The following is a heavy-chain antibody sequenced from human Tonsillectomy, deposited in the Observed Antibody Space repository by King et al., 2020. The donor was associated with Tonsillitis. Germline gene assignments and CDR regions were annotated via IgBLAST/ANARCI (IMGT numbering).Heavy chain of an antibody. Sequence: VQLVESGGGVVQPGRSLRLSCAASGFTFNSYGMHWVRQAPGKGLEWVAVVWYDGSNKYYEDSVKGRFTISRDNSKNTLYLQMNSLRAEDTAVYYCARASVPGIDYDYYVMDVWGQGTTVTVSS. CDR1: GFTFNSYG. J-gene: IGHJ6*02. CDR2: VWYDGSNK. D-gene: IGHD1-26*01. V-gene: IGHV3-33*01. CDR3: ARASVPGIDYDYYVMDV.